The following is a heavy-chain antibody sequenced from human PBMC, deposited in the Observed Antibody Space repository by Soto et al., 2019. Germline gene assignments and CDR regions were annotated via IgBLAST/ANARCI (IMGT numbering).Heavy chain of an antibody. Sequence: EVQLVESGGGLVKPGGSLRLSCAASGFTFSNAWMNWVRQAPGKGLEWVGRIKSKTDGGTTDYAAPVKGRLTISRDDSKNTLYLQMNSLKTEDTAVYYCTTMLAMVLMRDYWGQGTLVTVSS. CDR3: TTMLAMVLMRDY. CDR2: IKSKTDGGTT. J-gene: IGHJ4*02. CDR1: GFTFSNAW. D-gene: IGHD5-18*01. V-gene: IGHV3-15*07.